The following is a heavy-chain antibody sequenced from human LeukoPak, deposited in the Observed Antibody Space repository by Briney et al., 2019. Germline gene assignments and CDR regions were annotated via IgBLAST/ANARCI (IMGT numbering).Heavy chain of an antibody. D-gene: IGHD3-22*01. CDR2: IKQDGSEK. CDR3: ARDYDSNDYYPILDY. V-gene: IGHV3-7*01. Sequence: GGSLRLSCAASGFTFSSFWMNWVRQAPGKGLEWVANIKQDGSEKYYVDSVKGRFTISRDNAKNSLYLQMNSLRAEDTAVYYCARDYDSNDYYPILDYWGQGTLVTVSS. CDR1: GFTFSSFW. J-gene: IGHJ4*02.